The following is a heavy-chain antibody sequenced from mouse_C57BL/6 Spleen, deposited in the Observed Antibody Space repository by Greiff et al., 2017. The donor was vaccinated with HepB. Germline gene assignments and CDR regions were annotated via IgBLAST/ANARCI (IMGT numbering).Heavy chain of an antibody. D-gene: IGHD2-3*01. V-gene: IGHV1-55*01. CDR2: IYPGSGST. CDR3: ASHGYSYAMDY. J-gene: IGHJ4*01. CDR1: GYTFTSYW. Sequence: QVQLQQSGAELVKPGASVKMSCKASGYTFTSYWITWVKQRPGQGLEWIGDIYPGSGSTNYNEKFKSKATLTVDTSSSTAYMQLSSLTSEDSAVYYCASHGYSYAMDYWGQGTSVTVSS.